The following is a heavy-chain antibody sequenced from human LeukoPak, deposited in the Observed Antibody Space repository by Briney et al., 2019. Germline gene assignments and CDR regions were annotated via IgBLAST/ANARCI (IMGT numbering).Heavy chain of an antibody. D-gene: IGHD2-8*02. J-gene: IGHJ4*02. V-gene: IGHV3-53*01. CDR2: IFPSGGEI. CDR1: GFTVSSNS. CDR3: ATYRQVLLPFES. Sequence: GGSLRLSCTVSGFTVSSNSMSWVRQPPGKGLEWVSSIFPSGGEIHYADSVRGRFTISRDNSKSTLSLQMNSLRAEDTAIYYCATYRQVLLPFESWGQGTLVTVSS.